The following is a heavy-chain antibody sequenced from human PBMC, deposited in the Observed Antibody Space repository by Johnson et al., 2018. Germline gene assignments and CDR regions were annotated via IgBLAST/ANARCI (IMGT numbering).Heavy chain of an antibody. D-gene: IGHD2-15*01. CDR3: ARDRGYCSGGSCYRYFQH. CDR1: GFTFSSYA. V-gene: IGHV3-30-3*01. CDR2: ISYDGSNK. Sequence: VQLVESGGGVVQPGRSLRLSCAASGFTFSSYAMHWVRQAPGKGLEWVAVISYDGSNKYYADSVKVRFTISRDNSKNTLDLQRNSLRAEDTAVYYCARDRGYCSGGSCYRYFQHWGQGTLVTVSS. J-gene: IGHJ1*01.